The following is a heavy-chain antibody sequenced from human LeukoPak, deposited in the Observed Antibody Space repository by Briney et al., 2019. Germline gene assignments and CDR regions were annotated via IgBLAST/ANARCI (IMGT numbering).Heavy chain of an antibody. V-gene: IGHV1-2*02. Sequence: ASVKVSCKASGYSFTGYSIHWVRQAPGQGLEWMGGINPYSGGTLYAQKFQARVTMTSDTSISTAYMEVSRLRSDDTAVYYCARARYYDFWSASEPSGFDMWGLGTMVTVSS. J-gene: IGHJ3*02. CDR3: ARARYYDFWSASEPSGFDM. D-gene: IGHD3-3*01. CDR2: INPYSGGT. CDR1: GYSFTGYS.